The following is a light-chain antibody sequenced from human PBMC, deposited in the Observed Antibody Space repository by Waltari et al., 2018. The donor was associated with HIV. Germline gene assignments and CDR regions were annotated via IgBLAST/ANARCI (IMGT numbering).Light chain of an antibody. J-gene: IGLJ3*02. Sequence: SYELTQPSSVSVSPGQTARITCSGDVLAKKYARWFQQKPGQAPVLVIYKDTERPSGIPERFSGASSGTTVTLTISGAQVEEEADDYCYSAADNTWVFGGGTKLTVL. CDR1: VLAKKY. CDR3: YSAADNTWV. CDR2: KDT. V-gene: IGLV3-27*01.